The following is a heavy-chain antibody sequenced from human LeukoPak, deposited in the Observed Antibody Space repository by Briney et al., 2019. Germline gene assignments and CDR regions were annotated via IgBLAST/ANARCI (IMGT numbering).Heavy chain of an antibody. CDR3: ASLTRNYDILTGYGPYYFDY. Sequence: PSQTLSLACTVSGGSISSGDYYWSWIRQPPGKGLEWIGYIYNSGSTYHNSSLESRVSISVDTSKNQFSLKVSSVTAADTAVYYCASLTRNYDILTGYGPYYFDYWGQGTLVTVSS. CDR1: GGSISSGDYY. V-gene: IGHV4-30-4*08. CDR2: IYNSGST. D-gene: IGHD3-9*01. J-gene: IGHJ4*02.